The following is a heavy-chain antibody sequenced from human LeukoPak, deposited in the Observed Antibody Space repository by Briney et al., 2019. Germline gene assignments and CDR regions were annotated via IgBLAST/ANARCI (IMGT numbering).Heavy chain of an antibody. CDR3: ARAGSYRFDY. V-gene: IGHV3-21*01. D-gene: IGHD3-10*01. Sequence: GGSLRLSCAASGFTFSSYSMNWVRQAPGKGLEWVSSISSSSSYIYYADSVKGRFTISRDNAKNTLYLQVNSLRAEDTAVYYCARAGSYRFDYWGQGTLVTVSS. J-gene: IGHJ4*02. CDR1: GFTFSSYS. CDR2: ISSSSSYI.